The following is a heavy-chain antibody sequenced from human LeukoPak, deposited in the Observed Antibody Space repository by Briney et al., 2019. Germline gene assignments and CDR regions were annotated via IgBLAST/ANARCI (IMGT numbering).Heavy chain of an antibody. Sequence: GGSLRLSCAASGFTFSSYSMNWVRQAPGKGLEWVSSISSSSRYIYYADSMKGRFTISRDNAKNSLYLQMNSLRAEDTAVYYCARETYCTNTSCPIGDHFDYWGQGTLVTVSS. CDR2: ISSSSRYI. D-gene: IGHD2-2*01. CDR1: GFTFSSYS. CDR3: ARETYCTNTSCPIGDHFDY. J-gene: IGHJ4*02. V-gene: IGHV3-21*01.